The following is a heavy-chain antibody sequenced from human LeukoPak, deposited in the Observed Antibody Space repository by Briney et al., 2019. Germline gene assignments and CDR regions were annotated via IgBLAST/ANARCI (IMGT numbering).Heavy chain of an antibody. CDR3: GRGKVATTY. D-gene: IGHD1-1*01. V-gene: IGHV3-23*01. CDR1: GFTFSGYW. CDR2: VSGSGDTT. Sequence: GGSLRLSCVASGFTFSGYWMSWVRQAPGKGLEWVSTVSGSGDTTYYRDSVKGRFTISRDNFKNTLYLHMDSLRTEDTAIYYCGRGKVATTYWGQGALVTVSS. J-gene: IGHJ4*02.